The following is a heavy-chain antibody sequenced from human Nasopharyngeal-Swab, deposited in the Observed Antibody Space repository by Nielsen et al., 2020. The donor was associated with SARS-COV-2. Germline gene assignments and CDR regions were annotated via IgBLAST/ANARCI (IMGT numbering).Heavy chain of an antibody. CDR3: ATTVAKAFHI. Sequence: CQAPGKGLEWLSYISGGSAYTKYDDSVKGRFTISRDNAKNTLFLQMNSLRVEDTAVYFCATTVAKAFHIWGQGTMVTVSS. D-gene: IGHD4-17*01. CDR2: ISGGSAYT. J-gene: IGHJ3*02. V-gene: IGHV3-11*06.